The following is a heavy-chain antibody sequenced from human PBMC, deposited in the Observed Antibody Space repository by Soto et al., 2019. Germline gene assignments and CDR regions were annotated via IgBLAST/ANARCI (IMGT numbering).Heavy chain of an antibody. J-gene: IGHJ5*02. CDR3: ARIVVVAATSRFWFDP. D-gene: IGHD2-15*01. CDR1: GGSISSSSYY. V-gene: IGHV4-39*01. CDR2: IYYSGST. Sequence: KPSETLSLTCTVSGGSISSSSYYWGWIRQPPGKGLEWIGSIYYSGSTYYNPSLKSRVTISVDTSKNQFSLKLSSVTAADTAVYYCARIVVVAATSRFWFDPWGQGTLVTVSS.